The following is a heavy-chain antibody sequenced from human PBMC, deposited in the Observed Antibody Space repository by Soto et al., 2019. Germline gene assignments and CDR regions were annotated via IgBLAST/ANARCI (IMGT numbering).Heavy chain of an antibody. Sequence: PGGSLRLSCAASGFSFRNYAMSWGRQAPGKGLEWISTLTGSSSNIYYADSVKGRFAISRDNSRNTLYLQMNSLTAEDTAVYYCANGRATYGLLTHDYWGQGTLVTVSS. CDR1: GFSFRNYA. CDR3: ANGRATYGLLTHDY. J-gene: IGHJ4*02. V-gene: IGHV3-23*01. D-gene: IGHD3-10*01. CDR2: LTGSSSNI.